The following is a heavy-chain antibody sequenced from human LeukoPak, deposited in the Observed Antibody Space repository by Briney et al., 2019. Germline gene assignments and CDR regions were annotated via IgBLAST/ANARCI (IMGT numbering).Heavy chain of an antibody. V-gene: IGHV4-39*07. J-gene: IGHJ5*02. CDR3: ARDLQWLAQGGWFDP. Sequence: PSETLSLTCTVSGDSISSSNCYWGWIRQPPGKGLEWIGSIYFSGGTYYNPSLKSRVTISVDTSKNQFSLKLSSVTAADTAVYYCARDLQWLAQGGWFDPWGQGTLVTVSS. CDR2: IYFSGGT. D-gene: IGHD6-19*01. CDR1: GDSISSSNCY.